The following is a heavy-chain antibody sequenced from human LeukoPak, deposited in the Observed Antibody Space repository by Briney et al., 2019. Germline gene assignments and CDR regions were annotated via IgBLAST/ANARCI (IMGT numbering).Heavy chain of an antibody. Sequence: PGGSLRLSCAASGFTFNNYDMHWVRQAPGKGLEWVTFIRYDGTNKYYADSVKGRFTISRDNSKNTLYLQMKSLRAEDTAVYYCAKGLYYYDRSAFPAWGQGTLVTVSS. CDR2: IRYDGTNK. V-gene: IGHV3-30*02. CDR3: AKGLYYYDRSAFPA. J-gene: IGHJ5*02. D-gene: IGHD3-22*01. CDR1: GFTFNNYD.